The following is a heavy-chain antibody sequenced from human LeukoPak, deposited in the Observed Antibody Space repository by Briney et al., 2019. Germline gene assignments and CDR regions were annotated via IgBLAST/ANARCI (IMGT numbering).Heavy chain of an antibody. D-gene: IGHD4-23*01. Sequence: SETLSLTCTVSGGSISGYYWSCIRQPPGKGLEWIGYIYYTGSTNYDPSLKSRVTISVDTSKNQFSLKLSSVTAADTAVYYCARRGGHGGSFDYWGQGTLVTVSS. J-gene: IGHJ4*02. CDR1: GGSISGYY. CDR3: ARRGGHGGSFDY. V-gene: IGHV4-59*08. CDR2: IYYTGST.